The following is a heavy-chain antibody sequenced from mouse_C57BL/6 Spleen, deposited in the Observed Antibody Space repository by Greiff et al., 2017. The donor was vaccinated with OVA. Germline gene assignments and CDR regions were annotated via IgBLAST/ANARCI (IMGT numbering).Heavy chain of an antibody. CDR3: ARNYYGSGYWYFDV. Sequence: QVQLQQSGAELVKPGASVKMSCKASGYTFTTYPIEWMKQNHGKSLEWIGNFHPYNDDTKYNEKFKGKATLTVEKSSSTVYLELGRLTSDDSAVYYCARNYYGSGYWYFDVWGTGTTVTVSA. CDR2: FHPYNDDT. CDR1: GYTFTTYP. D-gene: IGHD1-1*01. J-gene: IGHJ1*03. V-gene: IGHV1-47*01.